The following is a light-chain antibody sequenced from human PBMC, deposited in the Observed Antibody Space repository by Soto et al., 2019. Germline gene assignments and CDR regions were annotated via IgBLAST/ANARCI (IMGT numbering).Light chain of an antibody. CDR3: CSYTSSSTYV. V-gene: IGLV2-18*02. CDR2: EVN. Sequence: QSALTQPPSVSGSPGQSVTISCTGTSNDVGSYNRVSWYQQSPDTAPKLILYEVNDRPSGVPDRFSGSKSGNTASLTISGLQAEDEADYYCCSYTSSSTYVFGTGTKVTVL. J-gene: IGLJ1*01. CDR1: SNDVGSYNR.